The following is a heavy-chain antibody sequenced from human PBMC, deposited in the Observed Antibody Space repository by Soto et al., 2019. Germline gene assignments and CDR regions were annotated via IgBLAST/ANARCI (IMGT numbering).Heavy chain of an antibody. J-gene: IGHJ4*02. CDR3: ASTGRNDDYYDSSGYFPPTFDY. D-gene: IGHD3-22*01. CDR1: GGSISSGGYY. V-gene: IGHV4-31*03. CDR2: IYYSGST. Sequence: SETLSLTCTVSGGSISSGGYYWSWIRQHPGKGLEWIGYIYYSGSTYYNPSLKSRVTISVDTSKNQFSLKLSSVTAADTAVYYCASTGRNDDYYDSSGYFPPTFDYWGQGTLVTVSS.